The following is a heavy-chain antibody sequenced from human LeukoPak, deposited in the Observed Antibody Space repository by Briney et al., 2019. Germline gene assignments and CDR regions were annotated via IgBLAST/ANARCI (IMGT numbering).Heavy chain of an antibody. Sequence: SETLSLTCTVSGASISGSGYYWGWIRQPPGKGLEWIGNIYDSGSTYYNASLQSRVTISIDTSKNQFSLKLSSVTAADTAVYYCARSSEGRYYYDSSGFSYYYYYMDVWGKGTTVTVSS. CDR3: ARSSEGRYYYDSSGFSYYYYYMDV. CDR2: IYDSGST. J-gene: IGHJ6*03. CDR1: GASISGSGYY. D-gene: IGHD3-22*01. V-gene: IGHV4-39*07.